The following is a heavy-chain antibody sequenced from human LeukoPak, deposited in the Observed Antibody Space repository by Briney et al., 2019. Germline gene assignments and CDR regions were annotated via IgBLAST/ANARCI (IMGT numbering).Heavy chain of an antibody. CDR2: IYYSGST. Sequence: PSETLSLTCTVSGGSISSGGYYWSWIRRPPGKGLEWIGYIYYSGSTDYNPSLKSRVTMSVDTSKNQFSLKLSSVTAADTAVYYCATLQSSGYDYSDYWGQGILVTVSS. CDR1: GGSISSGGYY. J-gene: IGHJ4*02. CDR3: ATLQSSGYDYSDY. D-gene: IGHD3-22*01. V-gene: IGHV4-61*08.